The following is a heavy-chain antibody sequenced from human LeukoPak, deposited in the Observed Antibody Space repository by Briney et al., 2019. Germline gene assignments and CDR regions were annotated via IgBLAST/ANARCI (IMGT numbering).Heavy chain of an antibody. CDR2: INPDGSVT. CDR1: GFTFSNSW. CDR3: ATAGNYYFDY. J-gene: IGHJ4*02. Sequence: GGSLRLSCEASGFTFSNSWIHWVRQASGKGLVWVSRINPDGSVTNYADSVKARFTISRDNAKNTLFLQMNSLRAEDTAVYYCATAGNYYFDYWGQGTLVTVSS. D-gene: IGHD1-1*01. V-gene: IGHV3-74*01.